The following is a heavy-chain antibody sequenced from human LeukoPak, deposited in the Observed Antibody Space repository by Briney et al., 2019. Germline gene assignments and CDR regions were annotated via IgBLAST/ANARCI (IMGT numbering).Heavy chain of an antibody. Sequence: PGRSLRLSCAPSGFTFSTYAMHWVRQAPGKGLEWVAFIRYDGSNKYYADSVKGRFTISRDNSKNTLYLQMNSLRAEDTAVYYCAKDPYYDSSGYYRPHFDYWGQGTLVTVSS. CDR2: IRYDGSNK. CDR3: AKDPYYDSSGYYRPHFDY. D-gene: IGHD3-22*01. J-gene: IGHJ4*02. V-gene: IGHV3-30*02. CDR1: GFTFSTYA.